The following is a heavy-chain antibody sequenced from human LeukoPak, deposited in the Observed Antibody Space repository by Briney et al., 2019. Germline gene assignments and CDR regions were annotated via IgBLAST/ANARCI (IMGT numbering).Heavy chain of an antibody. CDR3: AKGQSITIFGVVISP. J-gene: IGHJ5*02. CDR1: GFTFSSYA. V-gene: IGHV3-23*01. Sequence: GGSQRLSCAASGFTFSSYAMSWVRQAPGKGLEWVSAISGSGGSTYYADSVKGRFTISRDNSKNTLYLQMNSLRAEDTAVYYCAKGQSITIFGVVISPWGQGTLVTVSS. CDR2: ISGSGGST. D-gene: IGHD3-3*01.